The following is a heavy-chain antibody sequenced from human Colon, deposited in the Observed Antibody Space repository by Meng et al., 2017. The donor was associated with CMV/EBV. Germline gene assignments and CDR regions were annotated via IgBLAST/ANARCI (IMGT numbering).Heavy chain of an antibody. Sequence: GESLKISCQGSGYNFANYWIGWVRQMPGKGLEWMGMIYPGDSDSRYSPSFDGQVTFSADVSISTAYLQWSSLMASDTAMYFCARLRRRGSGSHPFDPWGQGTRVTVSS. CDR2: IYPGDSDS. CDR1: GYNFANYW. J-gene: IGHJ5*02. V-gene: IGHV5-51*01. D-gene: IGHD3-22*01. CDR3: ARLRRRGSGSHPFDP.